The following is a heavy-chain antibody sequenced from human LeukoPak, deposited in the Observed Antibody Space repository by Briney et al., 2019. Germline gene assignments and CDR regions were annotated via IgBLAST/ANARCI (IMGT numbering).Heavy chain of an antibody. D-gene: IGHD5-18*01. CDR3: AKDARLIHLWSIVYYYYYMDV. J-gene: IGHJ6*03. CDR2: ISGDGDRT. V-gene: IGHV3-43*02. Sequence: PGGSLRLSCAASGFTFDGHAMHWVRQAPGKGLEWVSVISGDGDRTYYEDSVKGRFTVSRDNSKNSLYLQLNSLRSEDTALYYCAKDARLIHLWSIVYYYYYMDVWGKGPAVTVSS. CDR1: GFTFDGHA.